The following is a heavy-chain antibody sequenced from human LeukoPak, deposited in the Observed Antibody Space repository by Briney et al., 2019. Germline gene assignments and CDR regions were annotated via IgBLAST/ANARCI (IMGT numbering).Heavy chain of an antibody. CDR3: ARALRLPGYSSGHRHGMDV. CDR1: GYTFTGYY. Sequence: GASVKVSCKASGYTFTGYYMHWVRQAPGQGLEWMGWINPNSGGTNYAQKFQGRVTMTRDTSISTAYMELRRLRSDDTAVYYCARALRLPGYSSGHRHGMDVWGQGTTVTVSS. J-gene: IGHJ6*02. V-gene: IGHV1-2*02. D-gene: IGHD6-19*01. CDR2: INPNSGGT.